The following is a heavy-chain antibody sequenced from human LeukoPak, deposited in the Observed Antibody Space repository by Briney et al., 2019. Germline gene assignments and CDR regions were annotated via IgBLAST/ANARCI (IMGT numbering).Heavy chain of an antibody. CDR1: GFTLSSYS. Sequence: GGSLRLSCAASGFTLSSYSMSWVRQAPGKGLEWVSLISGNAGSTYYADSVKGRFTISRDNSKNTLYLQMNSLRAEDTAVYYCAKGWQQLPIDYWGQGTLVTVSS. V-gene: IGHV3-23*01. CDR2: ISGNAGST. J-gene: IGHJ4*02. CDR3: AKGWQQLPIDY. D-gene: IGHD6-13*01.